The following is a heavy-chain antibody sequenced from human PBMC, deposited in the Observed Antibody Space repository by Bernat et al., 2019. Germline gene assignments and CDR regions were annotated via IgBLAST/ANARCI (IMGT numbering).Heavy chain of an antibody. D-gene: IGHD5-18*01. CDR2: ISASGGNT. J-gene: IGHJ6*03. CDR3: AKDVSGYSYGYGYYYYYMDV. CDR1: GFTFSNYA. V-gene: IGHV3-23*01. Sequence: EVQLLESGGGFVQPGGSLRLSCAASGFTFSNYAMSLVRQAPGKGLEWVSGISASGGNTNYADSGKGRFSISRGKSKNTLYLQMKSLRAEDTAVYYCAKDVSGYSYGYGYYYYYMDVWAKGTTVTVSS.